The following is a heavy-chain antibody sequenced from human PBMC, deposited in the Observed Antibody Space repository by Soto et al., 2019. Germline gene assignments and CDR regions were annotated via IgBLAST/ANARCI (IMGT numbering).Heavy chain of an antibody. D-gene: IGHD5-18*01. V-gene: IGHV4-61*01. Sequence: QVQLQESGPGLVKPSETLSLTCTVSGGSVSSGSYYWGWIRQSPGKGLEWIGYIYYSGGTNYNPSLKSRVTISVDTSKNQFSLKLSSVTTADTAVYYCARGGGVTATFDYWGQGALVTVSS. J-gene: IGHJ4*02. CDR3: ARGGGVTATFDY. CDR1: GGSVSSGSYY. CDR2: IYYSGGT.